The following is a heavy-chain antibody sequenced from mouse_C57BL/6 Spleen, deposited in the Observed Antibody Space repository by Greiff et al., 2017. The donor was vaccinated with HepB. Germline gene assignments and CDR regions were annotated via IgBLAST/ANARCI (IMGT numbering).Heavy chain of an antibody. CDR3: ASLYGSSYQAWFAY. J-gene: IGHJ3*01. V-gene: IGHV3-6*01. CDR2: ISYDGSN. Sequence: EVKLMESGPGLVKPSQSLSLTCSVTGYSITSGYYWNWIRQFPGNKLEWMGYISYDGSNNYNPSLKNRISITRDTSKNQFFLKLNSVTTEDTATYYCASLYGSSYQAWFAYWGQGTLVTVSA. CDR1: GYSITSGYY. D-gene: IGHD1-1*01.